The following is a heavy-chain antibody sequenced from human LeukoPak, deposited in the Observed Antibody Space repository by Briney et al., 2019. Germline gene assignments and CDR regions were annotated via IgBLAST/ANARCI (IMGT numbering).Heavy chain of an antibody. V-gene: IGHV4-39*01. D-gene: IGHD6-19*01. J-gene: IGHJ4*02. Sequence: PSETLSLTCTVSGGSISSSSYYWGWIRQPPGKGLEWIGSIYYSGSTYYNPSLKSRVTISVDTSKNQFSLKLSSVTAADTAVYYCARVRDSSGWYQRFDYWGQGTLVTVSS. CDR1: GGSISSSSYY. CDR3: ARVRDSSGWYQRFDY. CDR2: IYYSGST.